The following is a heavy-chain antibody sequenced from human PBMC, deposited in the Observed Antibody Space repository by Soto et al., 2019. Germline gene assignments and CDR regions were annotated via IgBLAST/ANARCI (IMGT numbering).Heavy chain of an antibody. CDR1: GFTFKDYY. V-gene: IGHV3-11*01. Sequence: GGSLRLSCAASGFTFKDYYMSWIRQAPGRGLEWIAYFSSRDRAMYADSVQGRFIISRDNANSSLFLQMNSLRADDTAVYYCAREMATSGWFQNYYYLGMDVWGQGTTVTVSS. CDR2: FSSRDRA. CDR3: AREMATSGWFQNYYYLGMDV. D-gene: IGHD6-19*01. J-gene: IGHJ6*02.